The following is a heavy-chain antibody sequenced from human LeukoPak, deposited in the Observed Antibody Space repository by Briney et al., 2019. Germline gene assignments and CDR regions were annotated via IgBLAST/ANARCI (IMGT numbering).Heavy chain of an antibody. V-gene: IGHV3-7*04. CDR3: ARKYGEYDY. Sequence: PGGSLLLSCAASGFAFSSYWMSWVRQAPGKGLEWVASIKRDGSEKYYVDSVKGRFAISRDNTKNSLYVQMNSLRAEDTAVYYCARKYGEYDYWGQGTLVTVSS. D-gene: IGHD3-10*01. CDR1: GFAFSSYW. CDR2: IKRDGSEK. J-gene: IGHJ4*02.